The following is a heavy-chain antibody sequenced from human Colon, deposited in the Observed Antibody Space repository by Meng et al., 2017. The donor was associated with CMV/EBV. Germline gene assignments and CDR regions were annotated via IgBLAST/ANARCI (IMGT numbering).Heavy chain of an antibody. CDR3: AREQLGSGRLNS. D-gene: IGHD3-10*01. V-gene: IGHV4-30-4*08. J-gene: IGHJ5*01. CDR1: VGSISSGDYY. CDR2: IFYSGST. Sequence: QVWLKSSGPGLVKPSLTLSLTCAVSVGSISSGDYYWTWIRQSPGKGLEWIGYIFYSGSTFYNPSLKSRLMISVDTTKNQFSLKLTSVTAADTAVYYCAREQLGSGRLNSWGHGTLVTVS.